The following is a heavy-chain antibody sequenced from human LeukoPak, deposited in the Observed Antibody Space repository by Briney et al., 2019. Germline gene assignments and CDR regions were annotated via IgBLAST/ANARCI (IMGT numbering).Heavy chain of an antibody. CDR1: GGTFSSYA. V-gene: IGHV1-69*05. J-gene: IGHJ4*02. CDR3: ARDRGYSSSWYDY. CDR2: IIPIFGTA. Sequence: GSSVKVSCKASGGTFSSYAISWVRQAPGQGLEWMGGIIPIFGTANYAQKFQGRVTITTDESTSTAYMELSGLRSEDTAVYYCARDRGYSSSWYDYWGQGTLVTVSS. D-gene: IGHD6-13*01.